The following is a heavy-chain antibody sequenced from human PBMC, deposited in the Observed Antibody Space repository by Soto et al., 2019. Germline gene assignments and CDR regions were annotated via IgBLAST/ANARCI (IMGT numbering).Heavy chain of an antibody. V-gene: IGHV3-23*01. CDR3: TKGGTTMAPFDY. CDR1: GFTFRSYA. J-gene: IGHJ4*02. D-gene: IGHD1-1*01. CDR2: ISGSGSST. Sequence: GGSLRLSCAASGFTFRSYAMSWVRQAPGKGLEWVSGISGSGSSTYYADSVKGRFTISRDNSKNTLYLQMNSLSAEDTAVYYCTKGGTTMAPFDYWGQGSLVTVSS.